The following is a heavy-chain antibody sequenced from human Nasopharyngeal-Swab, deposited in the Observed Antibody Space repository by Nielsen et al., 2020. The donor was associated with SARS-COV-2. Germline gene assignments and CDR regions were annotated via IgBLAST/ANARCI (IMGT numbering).Heavy chain of an antibody. J-gene: IGHJ5*02. V-gene: IGHV1-24*01. CDR2: FDPEDGET. Sequence: ASVKVSCKVSGYTLTELSMHWVRQAPGKGLVWMGGFDPEDGETIYAQKFQGRVTMTEDTSTDTAYMELSSLRSEDTAVYYCATSPGIAVAGTHLSWFDPWGQGTLVTVSS. CDR3: ATSPGIAVAGTHLSWFDP. D-gene: IGHD6-19*01. CDR1: GYTLTELS.